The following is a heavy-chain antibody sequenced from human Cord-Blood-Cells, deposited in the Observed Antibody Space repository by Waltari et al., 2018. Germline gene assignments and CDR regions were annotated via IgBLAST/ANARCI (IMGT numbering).Heavy chain of an antibody. V-gene: IGHV1-18*01. J-gene: IGHJ6*02. CDR2: ISAYNGNT. D-gene: IGHD6-13*01. Sequence: QVQLVQSGAEVKKPGASVKVYCKASGYTFTSYGISWVRQAPGQGLEWMGWISAYNGNTNYAQKLQDRVTMTTDTSTSTAYMELRSLRSDDTAVYYCARVPGGGSSWYYYYYGMDVWGQGTTVTVSS. CDR1: GYTFTSYG. CDR3: ARVPGGGSSWYYYYYGMDV.